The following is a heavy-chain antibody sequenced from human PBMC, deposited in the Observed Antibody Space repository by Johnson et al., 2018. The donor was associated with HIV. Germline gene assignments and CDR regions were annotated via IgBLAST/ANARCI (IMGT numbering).Heavy chain of an antibody. CDR3: ARAPGGSPRAAFDI. CDR2: ISYDGTKT. D-gene: IGHD2-15*01. J-gene: IGHJ3*02. Sequence: QVQLVESGGGVVQPGRSLRLSCAVSGIIFSHYGMHWVRQAPGKGLEWVALISYDGTKTYYVDSVKARFTISRDDAKHSLYLQMNSLRAEDTALYYCARAPGGSPRAAFDIWGQGTMVTVSS. CDR1: GIIFSHYG. V-gene: IGHV3-30*03.